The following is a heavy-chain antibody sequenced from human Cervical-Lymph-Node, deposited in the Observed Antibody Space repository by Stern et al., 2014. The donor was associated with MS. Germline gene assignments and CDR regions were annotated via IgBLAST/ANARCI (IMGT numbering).Heavy chain of an antibody. CDR3: ARDTGTTFALVYFGMDV. D-gene: IGHD1-7*01. Sequence: VQLVQSGAEVKKPGASVKVSCKASGYTFTSYGISWVRQAPGQGLEWMGWISAYNGNTNYAQKLQGRVTMTTDTSTSTAYMELRSLRSDDTAVYYCARDTGTTFALVYFGMDVWGQGTTVTVSS. V-gene: IGHV1-18*01. CDR2: ISAYNGNT. J-gene: IGHJ6*02. CDR1: GYTFTSYG.